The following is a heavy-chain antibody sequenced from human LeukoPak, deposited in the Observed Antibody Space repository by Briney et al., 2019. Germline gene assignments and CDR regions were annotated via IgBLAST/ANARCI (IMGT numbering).Heavy chain of an antibody. CDR2: INPNSGGT. V-gene: IGHV1-2*02. CDR3: ARGGRIVGASGLMFDY. D-gene: IGHD1-26*01. J-gene: IGHJ4*02. Sequence: ASVKVSCKASGYTFTDYYMHWVRHTPGQGLELMGCINPNSGGTHYAQKFQGRVTMTRDTSISTAYMELSRLTSDDTAVYYCARGGRIVGASGLMFDYWGQETLITVSS. CDR1: GYTFTDYY.